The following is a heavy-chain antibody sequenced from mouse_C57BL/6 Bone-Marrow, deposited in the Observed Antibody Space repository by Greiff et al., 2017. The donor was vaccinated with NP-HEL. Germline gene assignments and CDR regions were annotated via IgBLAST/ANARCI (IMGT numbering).Heavy chain of an antibody. CDR1: GYTFTSYW. CDR3: ARGGFSSWFAY. Sequence: QVQLQQPGAELVKPGASVKLSCKASGYTFTSYWMHWVKQRPGRGLEWIGRIDPNSGGTKYNEKFKSKATLTVDKPASTAYMQLSRLTSEDSAVYYCARGGFSSWFAYWGQGTLVTVSA. J-gene: IGHJ3*01. V-gene: IGHV1-72*01. CDR2: IDPNSGGT.